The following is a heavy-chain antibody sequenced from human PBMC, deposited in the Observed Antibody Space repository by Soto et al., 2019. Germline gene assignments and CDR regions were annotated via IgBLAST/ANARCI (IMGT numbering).Heavy chain of an antibody. V-gene: IGHV4-4*02. Sequence: SETLSLTCAVSSGSISSSNWWSWVRQPPGKGLEWIGEIYHSGSTNYNPSLKSRVTISVDKSKNQFSLKLSSVTAADTAVYYCARIGYCSGGSCFGFDYWGQGTLVTVSS. CDR2: IYHSGST. CDR3: ARIGYCSGGSCFGFDY. CDR1: SGSISSSNW. J-gene: IGHJ4*02. D-gene: IGHD2-15*01.